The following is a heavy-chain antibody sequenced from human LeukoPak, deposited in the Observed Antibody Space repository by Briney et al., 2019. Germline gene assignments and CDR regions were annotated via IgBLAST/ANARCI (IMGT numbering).Heavy chain of an antibody. J-gene: IGHJ4*02. CDR1: GFSFSTFE. CDR3: ATRVA. CDR2: ISDRGSTM. Sequence: GGSLRLSCVASGFSFSTFEMNWVRQAPGKGLEWISYISDRGSTMYYADSVKGRFTISRDNARNSLYLQMSSLRAEDTAVYYCATRVARGQGTLVTVSS. V-gene: IGHV3-48*03.